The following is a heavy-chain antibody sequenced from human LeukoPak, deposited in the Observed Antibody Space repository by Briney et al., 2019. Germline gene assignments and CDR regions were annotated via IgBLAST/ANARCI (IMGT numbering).Heavy chain of an antibody. V-gene: IGHV1-2*02. CDR1: GYTFTADY. CDR3: AKDLQWELPRGDALDI. CDR2: INSNSGDT. Sequence: ASVKVSCKASGYTFTADYLHWVRQAPGQGLEWMGWINSNSGDTNYAQKFQGRVTMTRNTSISTAYMELSRLRSDDTAVYYCAKDLQWELPRGDALDIWGQGTMVTVSS. J-gene: IGHJ3*02. D-gene: IGHD1-26*01.